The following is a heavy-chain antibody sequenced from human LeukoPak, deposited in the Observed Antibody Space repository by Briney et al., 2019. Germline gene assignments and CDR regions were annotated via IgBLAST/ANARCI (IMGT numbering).Heavy chain of an antibody. V-gene: IGHV4-59*01. J-gene: IGHJ5*02. CDR1: GGSISSNY. CDR3: ARDWAGYSSALYGNWFDP. D-gene: IGHD6-19*01. CDR2: IYSSGST. Sequence: SETLSLTCTVSGGSISSNYWSWIRQPPGKGLEWIGYIYSSGSTNYNPSLKSRVTISADTSKNQFSLRLRSVTAADTAVYYCARDWAGYSSALYGNWFDPWGQGTLVTVSS.